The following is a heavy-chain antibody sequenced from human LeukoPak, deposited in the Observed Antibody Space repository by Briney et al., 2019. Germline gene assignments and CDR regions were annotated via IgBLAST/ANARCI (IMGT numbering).Heavy chain of an antibody. D-gene: IGHD6-13*01. CDR2: ITDSGDST. Sequence: GGSLRLSCAASGFTFSNSAMSWVRQAPGKWLEWVSSITDSGDSTYYADSVKGRFTISRDNSKNTLYLKVTSLRAEDTAVYYCAKISGIPAGSDYYFEYWGQGTLVTVSS. J-gene: IGHJ4*02. CDR1: GFTFSNSA. V-gene: IGHV3-23*01. CDR3: AKISGIPAGSDYYFEY.